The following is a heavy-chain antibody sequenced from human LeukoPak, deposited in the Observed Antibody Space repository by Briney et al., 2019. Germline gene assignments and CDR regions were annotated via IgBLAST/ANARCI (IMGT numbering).Heavy chain of an antibody. CDR2: INHSGST. J-gene: IGHJ4*02. CDR3: ARGAAATDRFDY. D-gene: IGHD6-13*01. Sequence: SETLSLTCAVYGGSFSGYYWSWIRQPPGKGLEWIGEINHSGSTNYNPSLKSRVTISVDTSKNQFSLKLSSVTAADTAVYYCARGAAATDRFDYWGQGTLVTVSS. V-gene: IGHV4-34*01. CDR1: GGSFSGYY.